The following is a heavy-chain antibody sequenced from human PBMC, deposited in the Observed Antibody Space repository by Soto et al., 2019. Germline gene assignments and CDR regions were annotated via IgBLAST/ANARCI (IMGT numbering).Heavy chain of an antibody. CDR2: IYASGAT. J-gene: IGHJ4*02. CDR3: ARSHSFDGSIYHYYFDF. Sequence: PSETLSLTCTVSGGSISTYYWSWIRQPPGGTLEWIGYIYASGATTYNPSLESRVTMSVGMPNNEFSLELTSLTAADTAVYYCARSHSFDGSIYHYYFDFWGQGTLVTVSS. V-gene: IGHV4-59*01. D-gene: IGHD3-10*01. CDR1: GGSISTYY.